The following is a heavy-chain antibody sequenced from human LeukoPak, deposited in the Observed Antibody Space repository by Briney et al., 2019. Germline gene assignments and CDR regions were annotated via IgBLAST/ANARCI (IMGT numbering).Heavy chain of an antibody. CDR3: AKDGVILAPGIYWYMDV. CDR2: IRYDGKKT. V-gene: IGHV3-30*02. D-gene: IGHD3-16*02. CDR1: TFTFGDYG. Sequence: GGSLRLSCVGSTFTFGDYGMPWVRQAPGKGLEWVAFIRYDGKKTYYADSAKGRFTISRDNSKNTLYLEMNSLRAEDTAVFYCAKDGVILAPGIYWYMDVWGRGTTVTVSS. J-gene: IGHJ6*03.